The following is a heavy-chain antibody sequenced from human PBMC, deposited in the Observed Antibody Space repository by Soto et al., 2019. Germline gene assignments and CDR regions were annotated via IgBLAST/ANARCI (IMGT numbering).Heavy chain of an antibody. CDR3: RVMAKNDPWYFDY. J-gene: IGHJ4*02. CDR2: IWYDGSNK. D-gene: IGHD3-16*01. CDR1: GFTFSSYG. V-gene: IGHV3-33*01. Sequence: GSLRLSCAASGFTFSSYGMHWVRQAPGKGLEWVAVIWYDGSNKYYADSVKGRFTISRDNSKNTMYLQMNSLRAEDTAVYYCRVMAKNDPWYFDYWGRGTLVTFSS.